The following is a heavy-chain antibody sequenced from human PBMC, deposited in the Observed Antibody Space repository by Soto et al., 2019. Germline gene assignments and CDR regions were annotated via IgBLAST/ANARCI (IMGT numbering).Heavy chain of an antibody. Sequence: GGSLRLSCAASGFTFSDYYMSWIRQAPGKGLEWVSYISSSGSTIYYADSVKGRFPISRDNAKNSLYLQMNSLRAEDTAVYYCARGSLPSVSSTVAGPPVIYYYYMDVWGKGTTVTVSS. J-gene: IGHJ6*03. CDR1: GFTFSDYY. CDR3: ARGSLPSVSSTVAGPPVIYYYYMDV. D-gene: IGHD6-19*01. V-gene: IGHV3-11*01. CDR2: ISSSGSTI.